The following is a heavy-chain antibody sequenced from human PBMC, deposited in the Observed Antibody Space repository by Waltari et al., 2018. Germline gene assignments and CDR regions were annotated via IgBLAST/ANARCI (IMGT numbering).Heavy chain of an antibody. V-gene: IGHV3-7*01. D-gene: IGHD6-6*01. CDR3: ARISSTATRDS. Sequence: EVQLVESGGGLVQPGGSLRLSCAASGFPLSGYWMSWVRQAPGQGLEWVANIKEDGSEKSYVDSVKGRFTISRDNAKNSLSLQMNSLRAEDTAVYYCARISSTATRDSWGRGTLVTVSS. CDR2: IKEDGSEK. CDR1: GFPLSGYW. J-gene: IGHJ4*02.